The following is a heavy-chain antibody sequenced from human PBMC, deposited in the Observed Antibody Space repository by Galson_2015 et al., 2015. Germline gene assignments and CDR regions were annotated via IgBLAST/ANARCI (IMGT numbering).Heavy chain of an antibody. Sequence: SLRLSCAASRFAFSGYSMHWVRQAPGKELEWVAFISYDGSKKDYTDSVRGRFTISRDNSNNTLYLHMNSLRLDDTAVYYCARDSTSTDWQKYLDYWGQGTLVTVSS. CDR3: ARDSTSTDWQKYLDY. D-gene: IGHD2-2*01. V-gene: IGHV3-30*04. J-gene: IGHJ4*02. CDR1: RFAFSGYS. CDR2: ISYDGSKK.